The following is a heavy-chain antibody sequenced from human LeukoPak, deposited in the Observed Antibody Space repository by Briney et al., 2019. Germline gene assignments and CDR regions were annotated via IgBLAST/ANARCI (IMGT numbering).Heavy chain of an antibody. CDR3: ARVTGYMIEDYFDY. Sequence: PSETLSLTCSVSGGSISSYYWSWIRQPPGKGLEWIGYIYYSGSTNYNPSLKSRVIISVDTSKNQFSLRLSSVTAADTAVYYCARVTGYMIEDYFDYWGQGTLVTVSS. J-gene: IGHJ4*02. D-gene: IGHD3-22*01. CDR1: GGSISSYY. CDR2: IYYSGST. V-gene: IGHV4-59*01.